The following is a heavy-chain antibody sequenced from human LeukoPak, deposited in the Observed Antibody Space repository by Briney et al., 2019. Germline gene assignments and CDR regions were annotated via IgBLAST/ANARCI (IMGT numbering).Heavy chain of an antibody. V-gene: IGHV1-18*01. D-gene: IGHD1-26*01. J-gene: IGHJ4*02. CDR2: ISAYNGNT. CDR3: ARDSSGSYTDY. CDR1: GGTFSSYA. Sequence: ASVKVSCKASGGTFSSYAISWVRQAPGQGLEWMGWISAYNGNTNYAQKLQGRVTMTTDTSTSTAYMELRSLRSDDTAVYYCARDSSGSYTDYWGQGTLVTVSS.